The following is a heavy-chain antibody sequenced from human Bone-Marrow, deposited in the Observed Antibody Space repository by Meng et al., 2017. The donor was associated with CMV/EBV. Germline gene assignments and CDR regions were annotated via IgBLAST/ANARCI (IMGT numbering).Heavy chain of an antibody. D-gene: IGHD6-13*01. CDR1: GYTFTSYG. V-gene: IGHV1-18*01. J-gene: IGHJ6*02. CDR2: ISAYNGNT. Sequence: ASVKVSCKASGYTFTSYGISWVRQAPGQGLEWMGWISAYNGNTNYAQKLQGRVTMTTDTSTSTAYMELRSLRSDDTAVYYCASGRGIAAAGEPRMDVWGQGTTVTVSS. CDR3: ASGRGIAAAGEPRMDV.